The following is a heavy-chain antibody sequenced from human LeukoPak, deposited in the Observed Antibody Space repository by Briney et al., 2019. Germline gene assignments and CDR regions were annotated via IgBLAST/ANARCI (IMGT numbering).Heavy chain of an antibody. CDR3: AKDLFRFKALVALDN. Sequence: GGSLRLSCAASGFTFSGYAMHWVRQAPGKGLEYVSAISSNGGSTYYANSVKGRFTISRDNAKNSLYLHMNSLRAEDTAFYYCAKDLFRFKALVALDNWGQGTMVTVSS. CDR1: GFTFSGYA. J-gene: IGHJ3*02. D-gene: IGHD1-26*01. V-gene: IGHV3-64*01. CDR2: ISSNGGST.